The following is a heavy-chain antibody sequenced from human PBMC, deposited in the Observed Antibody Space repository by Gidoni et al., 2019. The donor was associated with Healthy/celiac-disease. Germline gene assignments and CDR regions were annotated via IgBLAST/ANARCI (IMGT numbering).Heavy chain of an antibody. Sequence: QVQLVESGGGLVKLGGSLRLSCDASGFTFSDYYMSWIRQAPGKGLEWVSYISSSSSYTNDADSVKGRFTISRNNAKNSLYLQMYSLRCEDTAVYYCARVRGSGSYYFYYYGMDVWGQGTTFTVSS. J-gene: IGHJ6*02. CDR3: ARVRGSGSYYFYYYGMDV. V-gene: IGHV3-11*06. D-gene: IGHD1-26*01. CDR1: GFTFSDYY. CDR2: ISSSSSYT.